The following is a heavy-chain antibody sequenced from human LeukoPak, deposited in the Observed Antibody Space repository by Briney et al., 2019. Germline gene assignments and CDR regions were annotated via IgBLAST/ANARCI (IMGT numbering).Heavy chain of an antibody. D-gene: IGHD6-19*01. V-gene: IGHV3-11*04. CDR2: ISISGDTK. CDR3: ARDGGSAWFFRY. J-gene: IGHJ4*02. CDR1: RVTSRDYS. Sequence: GSLRLSCAPSRVTSRDYSISSGPDGPGRGVWWGSYISISGDTKYYAASVKGGFTISRDNAKNSLFLQMNSLRAEETAVYYCARDGGSAWFFRYWGQGTLVTVSS.